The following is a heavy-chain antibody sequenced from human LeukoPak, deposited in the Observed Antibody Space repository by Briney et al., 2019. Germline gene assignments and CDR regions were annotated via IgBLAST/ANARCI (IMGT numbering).Heavy chain of an antibody. CDR2: INPNSGGT. D-gene: IGHD4-17*01. CDR3: ARDDYGDLWYFDL. J-gene: IGHJ2*01. V-gene: IGHV1-2*02. CDR1: GYTFTGYY. Sequence: ASVTVSCKASGYTFTGYYMHWVRQAPGQGLEWMGWINPNSGGTNYAQKFQGRVTITRDTSISTAYMELSRLRSDDTAVYYCARDDYGDLWYFDLWGRGTLVTVSS.